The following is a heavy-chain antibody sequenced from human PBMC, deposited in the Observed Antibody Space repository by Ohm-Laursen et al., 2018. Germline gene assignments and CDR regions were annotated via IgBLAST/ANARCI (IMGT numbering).Heavy chain of an antibody. V-gene: IGHV3-23*01. J-gene: IGHJ1*01. Sequence: SLRLSCTASGFTFSSYEMNWVRQAPGKGLEFVSAISGSGLNTYYADSVKSRYTISRDNSKNTHYLQMNSLSAEDTAVYYCAQTWAEVGPRGEYFQHWGQGTLVTVSS. CDR1: GFTFSSYE. D-gene: IGHD3/OR15-3a*01. CDR2: ISGSGLNT. CDR3: AQTWAEVGPRGEYFQH.